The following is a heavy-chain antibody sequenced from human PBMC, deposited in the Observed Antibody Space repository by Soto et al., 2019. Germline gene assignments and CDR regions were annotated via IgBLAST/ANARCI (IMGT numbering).Heavy chain of an antibody. CDR1: GGSISSGGYY. D-gene: IGHD3-10*01. CDR3: AKDRGSGSYAANYYYYGMDV. V-gene: IGHV4-30-2*01. Sequence: SETLSLTCTVSGGSISSGGYYWSWIRQPPGKGLEWIGYIYHSGSTYYNPSLKSRVTISVDRSKNQFSLKLSSVTAADTAVYYCAKDRGSGSYAANYYYYGMDVWGQGTTVTVSS. CDR2: IYHSGST. J-gene: IGHJ6*02.